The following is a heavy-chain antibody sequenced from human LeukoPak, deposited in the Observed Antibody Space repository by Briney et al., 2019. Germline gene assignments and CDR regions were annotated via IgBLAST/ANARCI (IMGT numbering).Heavy chain of an antibody. Sequence: PSQTLSLTCTVSGGSISSGSYYWSWIRQPPGKGLEWIGSIYHSGSTYYNPSLKSRVTISVDTSKNQFSLKLSSVTAADTAVYYCARDLSGSSDFDYWGQGTLVTVSS. D-gene: IGHD1-26*01. V-gene: IGHV4-39*07. J-gene: IGHJ4*02. CDR2: IYHSGST. CDR1: GGSISSGSYY. CDR3: ARDLSGSSDFDY.